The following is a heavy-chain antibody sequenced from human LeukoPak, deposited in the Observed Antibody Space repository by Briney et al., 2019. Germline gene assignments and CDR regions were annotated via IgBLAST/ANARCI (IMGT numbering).Heavy chain of an antibody. CDR1: GFTFDDYA. J-gene: IGHJ4*02. CDR2: ISGSGGTT. Sequence: GGSLRLSCAASGFTFDDYAMHWVRQAPGKGLEWVSAISGSGGTTYYADSVKGRCTISRDNAKNTLYLQMNSLRAEDTAVYYCAKNRVRFDYWGQGTLVTVSS. D-gene: IGHD1-14*01. CDR3: AKNRVRFDY. V-gene: IGHV3-23*01.